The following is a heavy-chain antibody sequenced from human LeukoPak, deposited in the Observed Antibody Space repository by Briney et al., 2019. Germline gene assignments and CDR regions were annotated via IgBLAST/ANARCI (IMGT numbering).Heavy chain of an antibody. V-gene: IGHV4-34*01. CDR3: AGSDGYIFDY. J-gene: IGHJ4*02. Sequence: SETLSLTCAVYGGSFSGYYWSWIRQPPGKGLEWIGEINHSGSTNYNPSLKSRVTISVDTSKNQFSLKLSPVTAADTAVYYCAGSDGYIFDYWGQGTLVTVSS. CDR1: GGSFSGYY. CDR2: INHSGST. D-gene: IGHD5-24*01.